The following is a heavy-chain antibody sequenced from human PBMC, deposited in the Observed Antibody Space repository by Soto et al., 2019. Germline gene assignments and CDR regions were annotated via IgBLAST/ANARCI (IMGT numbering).Heavy chain of an antibody. V-gene: IGHV3-30*04. Sequence: QVHLVESGGGVAHPGRSLRLSCEGSGFTFTSYNMHWVRQTPGKGLEWVAVISSDGSLKYYADSVRGRFTISRDNSKNTLSLNMDSLRGEDWSLYYCARDRRGELTMSGTWGLYGLDVWGQGTTVTVSS. CDR1: GFTFTSYN. CDR2: ISSDGSLK. J-gene: IGHJ6*02. CDR3: ARDRRGELTMSGTWGLYGLDV. D-gene: IGHD7-27*01.